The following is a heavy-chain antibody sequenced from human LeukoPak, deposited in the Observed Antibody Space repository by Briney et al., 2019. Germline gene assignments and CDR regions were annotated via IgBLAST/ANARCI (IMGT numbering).Heavy chain of an antibody. CDR3: AKDTIVATWYYYGMDV. CDR1: GDSVSSNSAA. D-gene: IGHD5-12*01. Sequence: SQTLSLTCAISGDSVSSNSAAWNWIRQSPSKGLEWLGRTYYKSKWYNDYAVSVKSRIIINPDTSKNQFSLQLNSVTPEDTAVYYCAKDTIVATWYYYGMDVWGQGTTVTVSS. V-gene: IGHV6-1*01. J-gene: IGHJ6*02. CDR2: TYYKSKWYN.